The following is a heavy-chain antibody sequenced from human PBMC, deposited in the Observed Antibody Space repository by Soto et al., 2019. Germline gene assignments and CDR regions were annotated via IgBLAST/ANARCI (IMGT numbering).Heavy chain of an antibody. CDR1: GFTFISYI. J-gene: IGHJ6*02. D-gene: IGHD1-26*01. V-gene: IGHV3-48*02. Sequence: GALRLSWAASGFTFISYIMNRVRQAPGKGLEWVSYIISSSSTIYYADSVKGRFTISRDNAKNSLYLQMNSLRDEDTAVYYCARDPEAVVSGYGMDLWGQGTTVTVSS. CDR2: IISSSSTI. CDR3: ARDPEAVVSGYGMDL.